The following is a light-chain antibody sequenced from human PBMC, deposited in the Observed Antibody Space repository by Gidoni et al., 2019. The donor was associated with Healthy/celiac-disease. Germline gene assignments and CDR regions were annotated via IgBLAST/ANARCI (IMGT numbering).Light chain of an antibody. V-gene: IGKV1-39*01. Sequence: DIQMTQSPSSLSASVGDRVTITCRASQSISSYLNWYQQKPGKAPKLLIYAASSLQSGVLSRFSGSGSGTDFTLTISSLQPEDFATYYCQQSYSTLFTFGGGTKVEIK. CDR2: AAS. J-gene: IGKJ4*01. CDR1: QSISSY. CDR3: QQSYSTLFT.